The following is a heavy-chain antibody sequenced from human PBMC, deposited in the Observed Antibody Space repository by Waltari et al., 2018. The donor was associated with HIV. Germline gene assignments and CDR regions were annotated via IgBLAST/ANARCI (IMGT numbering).Heavy chain of an antibody. J-gene: IGHJ4*02. CDR1: GFDFRNFG. CDR3: ARLTREGYNGGFDY. CDR2: IWFDSSNK. V-gene: IGHV3-33*08. D-gene: IGHD1-1*01. Sequence: QVQLVASGGGVVQPGRSLRLSCAASGFDFRNFGMHWVRQAPGKGLGWVGVIWFDSSNKYYGDSVKGRFTISRDNSKKTVYLQMNSLRGEDTAVYYCARLTREGYNGGFDYWGQGTLVTVSS.